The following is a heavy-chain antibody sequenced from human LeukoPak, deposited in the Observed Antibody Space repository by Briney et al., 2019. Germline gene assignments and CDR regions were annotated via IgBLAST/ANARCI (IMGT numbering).Heavy chain of an antibody. Sequence: SETLSLTCTVSGGSISSSSYYWGWIRQPPGKGLEWIGSIDYSGSTYYNPSLKSPVTISVDKSKNQFSLKLSSVTAADTAVYYCARERAPSVGATRAYYFDYWGQGTLVTVSS. CDR2: IDYSGST. J-gene: IGHJ4*02. CDR3: ARERAPSVGATRAYYFDY. V-gene: IGHV4-39*07. CDR1: GGSISSSSYY. D-gene: IGHD1-26*01.